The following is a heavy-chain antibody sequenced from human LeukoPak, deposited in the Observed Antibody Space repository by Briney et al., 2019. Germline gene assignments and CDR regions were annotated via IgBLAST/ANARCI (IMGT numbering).Heavy chain of an antibody. CDR2: INPHSGGT. V-gene: IGHV1-2*02. CDR3: ARVRYSSSWYSFDY. D-gene: IGHD6-13*01. J-gene: IGHJ4*02. CDR1: GYTFTAYY. Sequence: ASVKVSCKPSGYTFTAYYMHWVRQAPGQGLGWMGWINPHSGGTNYAQNFQGRVTMTRDTSITTVDMELRSLRSDDTAVYYCARVRYSSSWYSFDYWGQGTLVTVSS.